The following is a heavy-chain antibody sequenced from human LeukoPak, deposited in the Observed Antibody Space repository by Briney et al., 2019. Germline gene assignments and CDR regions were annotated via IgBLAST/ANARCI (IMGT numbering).Heavy chain of an antibody. V-gene: IGHV3-23*01. CDR3: AKDSSRGTYFDY. J-gene: IGHJ4*02. CDR1: GFTFSSYW. CDR2: ISGSGGST. Sequence: GGSLRLSCAASGFTFSSYWMSWVRQAPGKGLEWVSAISGSGGSTYYADSVKGRFTISRDNSKNTLYLQLKSLRAEDTAVYYCAKDSSRGTYFDYWGQGTLVTVSS. D-gene: IGHD6-6*01.